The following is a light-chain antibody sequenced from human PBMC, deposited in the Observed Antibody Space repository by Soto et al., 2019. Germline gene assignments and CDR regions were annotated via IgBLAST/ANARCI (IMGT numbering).Light chain of an antibody. CDR1: QNILSN. J-gene: IGKJ5*01. CDR2: GAS. V-gene: IGKV3-11*01. Sequence: EIVMTQSPATLSVSPGERATLSCRASQNILSNLAWYQQKPGQAPRLLIYGASTRATGIPARFSGSGSGTDFTLTISSLEPEDFALYYCQQRSNWPITFGQGTRLEIK. CDR3: QQRSNWPIT.